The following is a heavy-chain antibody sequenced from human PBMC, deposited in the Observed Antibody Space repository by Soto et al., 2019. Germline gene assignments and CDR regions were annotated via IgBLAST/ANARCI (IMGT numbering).Heavy chain of an antibody. CDR1: GGTFSNYA. CDR2: TIPSFETT. V-gene: IGHV1-69*01. D-gene: IGHD3-9*01. Sequence: QVQLVQSGAEVKEPGSSVKVSCKTSGGTFSNYAITWVRQAPGQGLEWMGGTIPSFETTIYAQKLRGRLTITADESTTTAHMELSSLIHEDTAGFYGARGEGVESTIRAPLDSWGQGTLVTVSS. CDR3: ARGEGVESTIRAPLDS. J-gene: IGHJ5*01.